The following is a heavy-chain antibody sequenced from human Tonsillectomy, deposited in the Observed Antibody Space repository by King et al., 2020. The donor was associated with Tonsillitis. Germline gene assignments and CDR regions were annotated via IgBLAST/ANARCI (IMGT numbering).Heavy chain of an antibody. D-gene: IGHD3-9*01. J-gene: IGHJ4*02. CDR3: ARGWGDFLPGSTYYFDY. Sequence: VQLVQSGAEVKKPGASVKVSCKASGYSFSSYDINWVRQATGQGLEWMGWMNPNSGNTGYAQKFQDRLTMTRNTSISTAYMELSSLKSDDTAVYYCARGWGDFLPGSTYYFDYWGQGTLVTVSS. CDR1: GYSFSSYD. V-gene: IGHV1-8*01. CDR2: MNPNSGNT.